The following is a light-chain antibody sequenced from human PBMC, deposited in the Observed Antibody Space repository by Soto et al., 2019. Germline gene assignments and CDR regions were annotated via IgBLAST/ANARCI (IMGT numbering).Light chain of an antibody. CDR1: QSVSSY. Sequence: EIVLTQSPATLSLSPGERATLSCRASQSVSSYLAWYQQKPGQAPRLLIYDASNRATGIPARFSGSGSGTDFPLTISSREPEDFAVYYCQQRSNWRPITFGQGTRLEIK. CDR3: QQRSNWRPIT. J-gene: IGKJ5*01. V-gene: IGKV3-11*01. CDR2: DAS.